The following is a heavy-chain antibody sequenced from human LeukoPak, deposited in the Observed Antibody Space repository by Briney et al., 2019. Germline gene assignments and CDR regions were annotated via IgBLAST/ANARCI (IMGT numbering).Heavy chain of an antibody. CDR3: ARDLKATTDAFDI. V-gene: IGHV1-3*01. CDR1: GYTFTSYA. J-gene: IGHJ3*02. Sequence: ASVKVSCKASGYTFTSYAMHWVRQAPGQRLEWMGWINAGNGNTKYSQKFQGRVTITRDTSASTAYMELSSLRSEDTAVYYCARDLKATTDAFDIWGQGTMVTVSS. D-gene: IGHD1-1*01. CDR2: INAGNGNT.